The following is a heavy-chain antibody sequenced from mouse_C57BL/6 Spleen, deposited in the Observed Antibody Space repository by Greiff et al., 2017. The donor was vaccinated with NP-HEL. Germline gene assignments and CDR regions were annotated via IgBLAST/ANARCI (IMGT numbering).Heavy chain of an antibody. D-gene: IGHD3-3*01. V-gene: IGHV1-82*01. Sequence: VQLQQSGPELVKPGASVKISCKASGYAFSSSWMNWAKQRPGKGLEWIGRIYPGDGDTNYNGKFKGKATLTADKSSSTAYVQLSSRTAEDSAVYVCARWEVGQAYWGQGTLVTVSA. CDR3: ARWEVGQAY. CDR1: GYAFSSSW. CDR2: IYPGDGDT. J-gene: IGHJ3*01.